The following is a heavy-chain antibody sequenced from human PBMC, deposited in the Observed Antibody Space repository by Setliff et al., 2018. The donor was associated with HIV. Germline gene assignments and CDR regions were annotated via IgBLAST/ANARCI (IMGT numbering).Heavy chain of an antibody. J-gene: IGHJ3*02. CDR2: ISAYNGNT. CDR3: ARHDPWFGESNDAFDI. D-gene: IGHD3-10*01. CDR1: GYTFTSYG. Sequence: GASVKVSCKASGYTFTSYGISWVRQAPGQGLEWMGWISAYNGNTHYAQRLQGRVTMTTDTSTRTAYMELRSLRSDDTAVYYCARHDPWFGESNDAFDIWGQGTMVTVS. V-gene: IGHV1-18*01.